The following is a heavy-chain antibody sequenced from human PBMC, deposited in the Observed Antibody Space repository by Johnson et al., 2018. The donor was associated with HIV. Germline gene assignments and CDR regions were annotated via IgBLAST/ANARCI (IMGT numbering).Heavy chain of an antibody. CDR2: INWNGGST. D-gene: IGHD6-25*01. Sequence: VQLVESGGGLVQPGGSLRLSCAASGFTFSSYAMSWVRQAPGKGLEWVSGINWNGGSTGYADSVKGRFTISRDNAKNSLYLQMNSLRAEDTAFYYCARESGQALDVWGQGTMVTVSS. V-gene: IGHV3-20*04. J-gene: IGHJ3*01. CDR3: ARESGQALDV. CDR1: GFTFSSYA.